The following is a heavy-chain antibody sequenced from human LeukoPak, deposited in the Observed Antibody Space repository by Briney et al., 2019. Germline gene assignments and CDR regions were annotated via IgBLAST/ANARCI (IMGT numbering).Heavy chain of an antibody. J-gene: IGHJ4*02. Sequence: GGSLRLSCAVSGITLTNYGMSWVRQAPGKGLEWVSFISGSGGRTYYADSVKGRFTISRDNSKNTLDLQMNSLRAEDTAAYYCAKLPAYYYESSGYYYFDYWGQGTLVTVSS. CDR3: AKLPAYYYESSGYYYFDY. CDR2: ISGSGGRT. D-gene: IGHD3-22*01. CDR1: GITLTNYG. V-gene: IGHV3-23*01.